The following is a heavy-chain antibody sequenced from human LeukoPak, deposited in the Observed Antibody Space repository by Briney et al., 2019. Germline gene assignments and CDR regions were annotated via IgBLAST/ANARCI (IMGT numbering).Heavy chain of an antibody. D-gene: IGHD1-26*01. CDR2: ISAYNGNT. V-gene: IGHV1-18*01. CDR3: ARGRVVGATFGSAFDI. CDR1: GYTFTSYG. Sequence: ASVKVSCKASGYTFTSYGISWVRQAPGQGLEWVGWISAYNGNTNYAQKLQGRVTMTTDTSTSTAYMELRSLRSDDTAVYYCARGRVVGATFGSAFDIWGQGTMVSVSS. J-gene: IGHJ3*02.